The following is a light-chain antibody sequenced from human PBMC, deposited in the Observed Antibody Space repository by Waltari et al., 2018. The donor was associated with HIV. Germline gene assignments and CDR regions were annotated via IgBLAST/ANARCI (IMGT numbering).Light chain of an antibody. CDR3: ASFTGDHTLL. Sequence: SAVTQPASVSGLPGQSITISCTGADSDFGLYTFVSWYPQHPGTLPRLILYDVDSRASGISHRFSGSMSGHTASLNISGLRAEDEAHYYCASFTGDHTLLFGGGTKVTVL. J-gene: IGLJ2*01. CDR1: DSDFGLYTF. CDR2: DVD. V-gene: IGLV2-14*03.